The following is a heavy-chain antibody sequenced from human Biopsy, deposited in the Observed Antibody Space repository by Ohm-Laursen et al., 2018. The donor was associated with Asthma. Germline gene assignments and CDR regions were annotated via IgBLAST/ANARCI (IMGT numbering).Heavy chain of an antibody. D-gene: IGHD6-13*01. V-gene: IGHV3-9*01. CDR2: VSWNSGSI. Sequence: SLRLSCTAFGFTFDDYAMHWVRQAPGKGLEWVSGVSWNSGSIDYADSVKGRFTISRDNAKNSLYLQMNSLRGADTALYYCVKDIRLQLWGFDSWGQGTLVTVSS. J-gene: IGHJ4*02. CDR1: GFTFDDYA. CDR3: VKDIRLQLWGFDS.